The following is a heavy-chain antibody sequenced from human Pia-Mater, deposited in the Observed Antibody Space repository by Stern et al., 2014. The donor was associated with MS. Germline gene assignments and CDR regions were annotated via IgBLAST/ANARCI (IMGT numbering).Heavy chain of an antibody. D-gene: IGHD5-18*01. CDR1: GITFSHSV. J-gene: IGHJ5*02. Sequence: QLVESGPEVKKPGTSVKVSCKASGITFSHSVIQWLRQARGQRPEWIGWVVGFKGDVNYAPRFQERVTITRDMSTSTVYMELRSLKSEDTAIYYCASERYTYYDDQRPPGGFDPWGQGTLVTVSS. V-gene: IGHV1-58*02. CDR3: ASERYTYYDDQRPPGGFDP. CDR2: VVGFKGDV.